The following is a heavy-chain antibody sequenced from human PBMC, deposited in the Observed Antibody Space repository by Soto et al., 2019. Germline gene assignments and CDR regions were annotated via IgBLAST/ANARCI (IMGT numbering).Heavy chain of an antibody. D-gene: IGHD2-15*01. CDR3: ARDSSATAFDI. CDR2: ISSSRSYI. J-gene: IGHJ3*02. V-gene: IGHV3-21*01. CDR1: GFTFSSYG. Sequence: PGGSLRLSCAASGFTFSSYGMHWVRQAPGKGLEWVSSISSSRSYIYYADSVKGRFTISRDNAKNSLYLQMNSLRAEDTAVYYCARDSSATAFDIWGQGTMVT.